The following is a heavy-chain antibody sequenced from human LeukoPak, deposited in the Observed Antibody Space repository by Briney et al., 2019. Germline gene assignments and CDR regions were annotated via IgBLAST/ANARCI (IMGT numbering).Heavy chain of an antibody. Sequence: SVKVSCKASGGTFSSYAISWVRQAPGQGLEWMGGIIPIFGTANYAQKFQGRVTITTDESTRTAYMELSSLRSEDTAVYYCARDRGYSGYDFRGFDYWGQGTLVTVSS. D-gene: IGHD5-12*01. CDR1: GGTFSSYA. V-gene: IGHV1-69*05. CDR2: IIPIFGTA. J-gene: IGHJ4*02. CDR3: ARDRGYSGYDFRGFDY.